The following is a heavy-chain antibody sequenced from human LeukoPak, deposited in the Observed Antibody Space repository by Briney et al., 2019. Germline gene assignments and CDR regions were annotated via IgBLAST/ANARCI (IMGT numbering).Heavy chain of an antibody. J-gene: IGHJ1*01. CDR2: ISSSSSYI. V-gene: IGHV3-21*01. CDR1: GFTFDDYA. Sequence: GGSLRLSCAASGFTFDDYAMHWVRQAPGKGLEWVSSISSSSSYIYYADSVKGRFTISRDNAKNSLYLQMNSLRAEDTAVYYCASIGYCSSTSCYGSEYFQHWGQGTLVTVSS. D-gene: IGHD2-2*01. CDR3: ASIGYCSSTSCYGSEYFQH.